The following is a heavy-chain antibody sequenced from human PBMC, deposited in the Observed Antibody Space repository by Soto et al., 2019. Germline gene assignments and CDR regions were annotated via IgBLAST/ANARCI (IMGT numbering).Heavy chain of an antibody. CDR1: GFTFSSYD. Sequence: GGSLRLSCAASGFTFSSYDMHWVRQATGKGLEWVSAIGTAGDTYYPGSVKGRFTISRENAKNSLYLQMNSLRAGDTAVYYCARVGVGRGMGDAFDIWGQGTMVTVSS. CDR3: ARVGVGRGMGDAFDI. D-gene: IGHD3-16*01. V-gene: IGHV3-13*01. CDR2: IGTAGDT. J-gene: IGHJ3*02.